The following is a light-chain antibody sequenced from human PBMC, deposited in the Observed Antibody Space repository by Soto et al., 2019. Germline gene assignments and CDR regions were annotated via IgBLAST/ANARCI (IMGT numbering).Light chain of an antibody. CDR2: DAS. J-gene: IGKJ1*01. CDR1: QSITSW. V-gene: IGKV1-5*01. CDR3: QQYNSYSRT. Sequence: DIPMTQSPSTLSASVGDRVTITCRASQSITSWLAWYQQKPGKAPKLLIYDASNLESGVPSRFSGSGSGTEFTLTISSLQPDDLATYYCQQYNSYSRTFGQGTKVEIK.